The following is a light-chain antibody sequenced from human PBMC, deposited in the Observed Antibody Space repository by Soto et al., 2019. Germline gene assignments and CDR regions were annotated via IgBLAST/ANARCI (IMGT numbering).Light chain of an antibody. Sequence: DIQMTQSPSSLSASIGDRVTITCRASQGIRNYLAWYQQKPGKVPKLLIYDASTLQSGVPSRFSGSGSGTDFTLTISSLQPADVATYYCQKYNSAPRTFGQGTRVEIK. CDR3: QKYNSAPRT. CDR1: QGIRNY. J-gene: IGKJ1*01. CDR2: DAS. V-gene: IGKV1-27*01.